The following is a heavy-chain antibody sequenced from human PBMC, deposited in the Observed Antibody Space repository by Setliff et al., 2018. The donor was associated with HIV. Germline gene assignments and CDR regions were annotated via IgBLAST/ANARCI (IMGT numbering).Heavy chain of an antibody. CDR3: GKGCGGAGFCYYADY. CDR2: IHSSSSRI. Sequence: GGSLRLSCAASGFTFSDYSMNWFRQTPGKGLEWVSFIHSSSSRIYYADSVKGRFTVSRDNAKNSLYLQMNNLRAEDTAVYYCGKGCGGAGFCYYADYWGQGTVVTVSS. CDR1: GFTFSDYS. D-gene: IGHD2-21*01. J-gene: IGHJ4*02. V-gene: IGHV3-48*04.